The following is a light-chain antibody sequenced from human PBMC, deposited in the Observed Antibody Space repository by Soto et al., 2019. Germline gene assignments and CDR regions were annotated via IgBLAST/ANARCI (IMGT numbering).Light chain of an antibody. CDR2: GAS. CDR3: QQYDAWPPYT. V-gene: IGKV3-15*01. J-gene: IGKJ2*01. Sequence: EIVMTQSPATLSVSPGGGATLSCRASQSVSSNLAWHQQKPGQAPRLLIYGASTRATGIPARFSGSGSETEFTLTISSLQPEDFVVYYCQQYDAWPPYTFGQGTKLEIK. CDR1: QSVSSN.